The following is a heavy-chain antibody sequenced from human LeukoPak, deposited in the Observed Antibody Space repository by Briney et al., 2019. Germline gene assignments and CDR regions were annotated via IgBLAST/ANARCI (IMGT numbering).Heavy chain of an antibody. CDR3: ARGSEWELLSCDY. D-gene: IGHD1-26*01. V-gene: IGHV3-21*06. J-gene: IGHJ4*02. CDR2: ISSSSSYI. Sequence: NPGGSLRLSCAASGFTFSSYSMNWVRQAPGKGLDWVSSISSSSSYIYYADSVKGRFTISRDNAKNSLYLQMNSLRAEDTAVYYCARGSEWELLSCDYWGQGTLVTVSS. CDR1: GFTFSSYS.